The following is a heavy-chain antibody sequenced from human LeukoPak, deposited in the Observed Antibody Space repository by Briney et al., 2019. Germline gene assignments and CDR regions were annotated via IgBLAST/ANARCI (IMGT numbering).Heavy chain of an antibody. D-gene: IGHD6-19*01. CDR2: IYSGGST. J-gene: IGHJ4*02. V-gene: IGHV3-66*01. CDR3: ARGSSGWYVRDY. Sequence: GGSLRLSCAASGFTVSSNYMSWVRQAPGKGVEWVSVIYSGGSTYYADSVKGRFTISRDNSKNTLYLQMNSLRAEDTAVYYCARGSSGWYVRDYWGQGTLVTVSS. CDR1: GFTVSSNY.